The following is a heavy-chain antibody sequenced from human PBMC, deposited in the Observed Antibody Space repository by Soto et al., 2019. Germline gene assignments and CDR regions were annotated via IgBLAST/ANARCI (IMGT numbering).Heavy chain of an antibody. V-gene: IGHV3-21*01. Sequence: EVQLVEAGGGLGKPGGSLRLACAASGFTFSSYSMNWVRQAPGKGLEWVSSISRSSSYIYYADSVKGRFTICRDNAKNSLYRQKNSLRAEDTAVYYCARDRDGSSGYYSYWCQGTLVTVSS. CDR1: GFTFSSYS. J-gene: IGHJ4*02. CDR2: ISRSSSYI. CDR3: ARDRDGSSGYYSY. D-gene: IGHD3-22*01.